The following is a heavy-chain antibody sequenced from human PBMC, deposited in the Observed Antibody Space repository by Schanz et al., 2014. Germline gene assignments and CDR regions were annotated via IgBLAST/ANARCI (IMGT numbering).Heavy chain of an antibody. V-gene: IGHV1-69*04. CDR2: FIPILDVG. D-gene: IGHD5-12*01. CDR3: ARDLTVDTGYVVHYYYYGMDV. CDR1: GYNFNRHD. Sequence: QVQLVQSGPEVKKPGASVRLSCKASGYNFNRHDISWVRQARGQGLEWVGRFIPILDVGNYAQQFQGRVTFTADKSTSTAYMELTSLRSEDTAVYFCARDLTVDTGYVVHYYYYGMDVWGQGTTVTVSS. J-gene: IGHJ6*02.